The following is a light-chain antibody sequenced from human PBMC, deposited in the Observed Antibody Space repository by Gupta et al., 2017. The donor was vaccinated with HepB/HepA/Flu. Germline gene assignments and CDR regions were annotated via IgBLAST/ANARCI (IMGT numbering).Light chain of an antibody. J-gene: IGLJ3*02. V-gene: IGLV2-11*01. CDR3: CSYAGSYTWV. CDR1: SSDVGGYNY. Sequence: QSALTQPRSVSWSPGQSVPISCTGTSSDVGGYNYVSWYQQHPGKAPKLMIYDGSKWPSGVPDRFSGAKSGNTASRTIYGRQAEDEADYYCCSYAGSYTWVLGGGTRLTVL. CDR2: DGS.